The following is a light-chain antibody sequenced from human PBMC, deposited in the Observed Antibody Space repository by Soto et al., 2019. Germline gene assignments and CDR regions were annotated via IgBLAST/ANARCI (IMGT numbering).Light chain of an antibody. CDR1: QTISTN. CDR2: GAS. V-gene: IGKV3-15*01. J-gene: IGKJ1*01. CDR3: QDYSDWPTWT. Sequence: EVVMTQSPATLSVSPGERATLSCRASQTISTNLAWYQQKPGQASRLLIYGASTRAAGIPARFSGSGSGTEFTLIISSLQSEDFAVYYCQDYSDWPTWTFGQGTKVDIK.